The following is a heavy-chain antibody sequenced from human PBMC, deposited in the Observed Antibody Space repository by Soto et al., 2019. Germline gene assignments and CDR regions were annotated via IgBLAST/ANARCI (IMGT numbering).Heavy chain of an antibody. CDR3: ARLPLRITVFGKVLGYSDS. CDR1: GGSFNDYA. J-gene: IGHJ4*02. CDR2: IIPLFGTS. D-gene: IGHD3-3*01. Sequence: QVQLVQSGAEVKTPGSSVTVSCTPSGGSFNDYAFSWVRQAPGQGLEWLGGIIPLFGTSDYSQSFRDRATITAVKSTSTVFLELRSLTSQDTAVYYCARLPLRITVFGKVLGYSDSWGQGSLITVPS. V-gene: IGHV1-69*06.